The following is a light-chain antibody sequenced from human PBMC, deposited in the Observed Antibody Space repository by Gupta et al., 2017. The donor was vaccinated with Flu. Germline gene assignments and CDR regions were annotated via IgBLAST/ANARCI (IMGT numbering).Light chain of an antibody. Sequence: EIVLTQSPGTLSLSPGERATLSCRASQSVSSSYLAWYQQKPGQAPRLLIYGASSRATGIPDRFSGSGSGTDFTLTINRREPEDFAVYYCQQYGSSPPRSFGQGTKLEIK. CDR3: QQYGSSPPRS. CDR1: QSVSSSY. CDR2: GAS. V-gene: IGKV3-20*01. J-gene: IGKJ2*03.